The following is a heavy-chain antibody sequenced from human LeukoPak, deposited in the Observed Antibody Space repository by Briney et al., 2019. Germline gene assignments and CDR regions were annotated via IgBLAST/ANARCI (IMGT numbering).Heavy chain of an antibody. V-gene: IGHV3-72*01. J-gene: IGHJ4*02. Sequence: GGSLRLSCEASGFTFSGHYVDWVRQAPGKGLEWAGRIRNAANDYTTDYATSVKGRFIISRDDSRNSLYLQMSSLKTEDTALYYCVRVRHGDSFDFCGQGTLVTVSS. CDR1: GFTFSGHY. CDR3: VRVRHGDSFDF. D-gene: IGHD4-17*01. CDR2: IRNAANDYTT.